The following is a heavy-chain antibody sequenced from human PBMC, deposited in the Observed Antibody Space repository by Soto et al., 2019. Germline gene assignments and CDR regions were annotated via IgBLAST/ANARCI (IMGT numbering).Heavy chain of an antibody. Sequence: QVQLVESGGGVVQPGRSLRLSCAASGFTFSSYAMHWVRQAPGKGLEWVAVISYDGSNKYYADSVKGRFTISRDNSKNTLYLQMNSLRAEDTAVYCCARDLSVDGYNLFDYWGQGTLVTVSS. CDR3: ARDLSVDGYNLFDY. D-gene: IGHD5-12*01. V-gene: IGHV3-30-3*01. CDR1: GFTFSSYA. CDR2: ISYDGSNK. J-gene: IGHJ4*02.